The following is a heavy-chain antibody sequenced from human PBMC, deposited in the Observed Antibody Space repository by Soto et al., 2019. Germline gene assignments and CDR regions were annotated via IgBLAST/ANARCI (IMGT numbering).Heavy chain of an antibody. J-gene: IGHJ6*02. Sequence: SVKVSCKASGGTFSSYTISWVRQAPGQGLEWTGRIIPILGIANYAQKFQGRVTITADKSTSTAYMELSSLRSEDTAVYYCATALIVVVPAAMLNYYYGMDVWGQGTTVTVSS. D-gene: IGHD2-2*01. CDR1: GGTFSSYT. CDR3: ATALIVVVPAAMLNYYYGMDV. CDR2: IIPILGIA. V-gene: IGHV1-69*02.